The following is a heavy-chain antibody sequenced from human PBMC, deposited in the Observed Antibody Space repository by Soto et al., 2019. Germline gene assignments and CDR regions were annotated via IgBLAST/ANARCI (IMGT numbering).Heavy chain of an antibody. V-gene: IGHV3-30-3*01. CDR3: AGERETSSWFLSGFEY. D-gene: IGHD6-13*01. Sequence: QVQLVESGGGVVQPGRSLRLSCSTSGLTFTRHAMHWGRQVPGKGLEWVAAISDDGSKKHYVDSVKGRFSISRDKSRNTVYLQMNSLRVEDTAVYFCAGERETSSWFLSGFEYWGQGTLVTVSS. CDR1: GLTFTRHA. J-gene: IGHJ4*02. CDR2: ISDDGSKK.